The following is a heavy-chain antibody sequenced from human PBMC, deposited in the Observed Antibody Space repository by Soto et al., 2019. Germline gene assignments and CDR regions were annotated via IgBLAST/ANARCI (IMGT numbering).Heavy chain of an antibody. D-gene: IGHD4-4*01. CDR3: AIAPGANSWSYSRFDP. CDR2: IFHTGKT. V-gene: IGHV4-38-2*01. Sequence: NPSETLSLTCAVSGSDITRAYYWGWIRQPPGNGLEWIGSIFHTGKTYYNPSLRSRVTISLDTSNNHFSLTLTSVTAADTAIYYCAIAPGANSWSYSRFDPWGQGTQVTVSS. J-gene: IGHJ5*02. CDR1: GSDITRAYY.